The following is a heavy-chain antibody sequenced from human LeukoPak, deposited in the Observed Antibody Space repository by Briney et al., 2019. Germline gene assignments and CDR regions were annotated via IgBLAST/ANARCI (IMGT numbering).Heavy chain of an antibody. CDR3: ARDHNYAFDN. V-gene: IGHV3-48*01. CDR2: IGIDSGNT. J-gene: IGHJ4*02. CDR1: GFPFIEYS. D-gene: IGHD1-1*01. Sequence: GGSLRLSCTASGFPFIEYSMKWVRQAPGKGLEWISYIGIDSGNTKYADSVRGRFTISADKAKNSLYLQMNSLRVEDTAVYYCARDHNYAFDNWGQGTLVSVDS.